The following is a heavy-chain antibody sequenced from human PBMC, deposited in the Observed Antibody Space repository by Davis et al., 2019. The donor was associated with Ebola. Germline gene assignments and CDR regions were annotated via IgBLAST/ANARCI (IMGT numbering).Heavy chain of an antibody. Sequence: GESLKISCAASGFTFSSYGMHWVRQAPGKGLEWVAFIRYDGSNKYYADSVKGRFTISRDNSKNTLYLQMNSLRAEDTAVYYCARRRDILTGYYSDYGMDVWGKGTTVTVSS. CDR1: GFTFSSYG. CDR2: IRYDGSNK. D-gene: IGHD3-9*01. V-gene: IGHV3-30*02. CDR3: ARRRDILTGYYSDYGMDV. J-gene: IGHJ6*04.